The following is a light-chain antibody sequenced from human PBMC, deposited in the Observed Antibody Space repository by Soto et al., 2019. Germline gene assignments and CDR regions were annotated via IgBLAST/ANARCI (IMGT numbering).Light chain of an antibody. V-gene: IGKV1-5*03. Sequence: DVKMTQSPSTLSASIGDRVNITCRASRTISSWLAWYQQKAGQAPKLLIYAASRLQSGVPSRFSGSGSGTEFTLTISSLQPDDFATYYCQQYNSYPAFGQGTKVDIK. CDR3: QQYNSYPA. CDR1: RTISSW. J-gene: IGKJ1*01. CDR2: AAS.